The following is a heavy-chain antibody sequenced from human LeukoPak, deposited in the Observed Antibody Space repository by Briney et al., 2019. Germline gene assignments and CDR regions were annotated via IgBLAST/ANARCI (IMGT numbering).Heavy chain of an antibody. CDR3: AKGDYYDSSGYPPPSAFDI. Sequence: GGSLRLSCAASGFIFSSYAMSWVRQAPGKGLEWVSAISGSGGSTYYADSVKGRFTISRDNSKNTLYLQMNSLRAEDTAVYYCAKGDYYDSSGYPPPSAFDIWGQGTMVTVSS. V-gene: IGHV3-23*01. J-gene: IGHJ3*02. CDR1: GFIFSSYA. D-gene: IGHD3-22*01. CDR2: ISGSGGST.